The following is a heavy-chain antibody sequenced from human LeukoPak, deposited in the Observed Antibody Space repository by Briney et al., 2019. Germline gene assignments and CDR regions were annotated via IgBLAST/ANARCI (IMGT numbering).Heavy chain of an antibody. J-gene: IGHJ6*02. CDR2: VDPEDGET. Sequence: ASVKVSCRVSGYTLTELSMHWVRQAPGKGLEWMGGVDPEDGETIYAQKFQGRVTMTEDTSTDTAYMELSSLRSEDTAVYYCARDAMYYGSGSYWYYYYYGMDVWGQGTTVTVSS. V-gene: IGHV1-24*01. CDR3: ARDAMYYGSGSYWYYYYYGMDV. CDR1: GYTLTELS. D-gene: IGHD3-10*01.